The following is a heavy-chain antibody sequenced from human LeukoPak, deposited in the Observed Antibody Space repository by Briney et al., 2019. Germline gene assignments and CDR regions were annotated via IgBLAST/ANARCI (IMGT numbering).Heavy chain of an antibody. Sequence: GGSLRLSCAASGFTFSSYSMNWVRQAPGKGLEWVSYISSSSSTIYYADSVKGRFTISRDNAENSLYLQMNSLRAEDTAVYYCARGDYGDYDYWGQGTLVTVSS. V-gene: IGHV3-48*01. CDR1: GFTFSSYS. CDR3: ARGDYGDYDY. D-gene: IGHD4-17*01. CDR2: ISSSSSTI. J-gene: IGHJ4*02.